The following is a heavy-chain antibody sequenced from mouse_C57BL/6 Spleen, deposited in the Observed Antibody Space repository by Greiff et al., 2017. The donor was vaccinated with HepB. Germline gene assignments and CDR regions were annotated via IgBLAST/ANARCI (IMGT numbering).Heavy chain of an antibody. D-gene: IGHD1-1*01. J-gene: IGHJ4*01. CDR3: TTDNYGSRYAMDY. V-gene: IGHV14-4*01. CDR2: IDPENGDT. CDR1: GFNIKDDY. Sequence: VQLQQSGAELVRPGASVKLSCTASGFNIKDDYMHWVKQRPEQGLEWIGWIDPENGDTEYASKFQGKATITADTSSNTAYLQLSSLTSEDTAVYYCTTDNYGSRYAMDYWGQGTSVTVAS.